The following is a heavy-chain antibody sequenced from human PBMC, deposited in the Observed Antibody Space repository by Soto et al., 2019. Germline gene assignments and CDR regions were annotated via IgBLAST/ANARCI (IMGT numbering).Heavy chain of an antibody. D-gene: IGHD6-6*01. CDR3: ARERPDGARLDP. CDR2: IYHSGST. V-gene: IGHV4-30-4*01. J-gene: IGHJ5*02. Sequence: SETLSLTCAVSGDSISRSYWWSWVRQFPGKGLEWIGYIYHSGSTYYNPSLKSRVTISVDTSKNQFSLKLSSVTAADTAVYYCARERPDGARLDPWGQGTLVTVSS. CDR1: GDSISRSYW.